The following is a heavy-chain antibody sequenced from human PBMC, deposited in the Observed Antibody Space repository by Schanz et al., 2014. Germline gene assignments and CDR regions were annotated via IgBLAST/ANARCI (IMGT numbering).Heavy chain of an antibody. V-gene: IGHV1-69*02. CDR2: IIPVLAIA. CDR3: ARGYGDYPTDF. D-gene: IGHD4-17*01. Sequence: QVQLVQSGAEVKKPGSSVTVSCTSSGGTFSSYTISWIRQAPGQGLEWMGRIIPVLAIADYAQKFQGRVTITADKSTSTASMELSSLRSEDTAVYYCARGYGDYPTDFWGQGTLVTVSS. CDR1: GGTFSSYT. J-gene: IGHJ4*02.